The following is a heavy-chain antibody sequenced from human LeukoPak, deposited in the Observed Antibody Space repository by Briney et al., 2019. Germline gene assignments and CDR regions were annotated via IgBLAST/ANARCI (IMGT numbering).Heavy chain of an antibody. Sequence: GGSLRLSCAASGFTFSSYAMSWVRQAPGKGLEWVSAISGSGGSTYYADSVKGRFTISRDNSKNTLYLQMNSLRAEDTAVYCCAKGGHCTNGVCKRTLGFGYWGQGTLVTVSS. J-gene: IGHJ4*02. CDR1: GFTFSSYA. D-gene: IGHD2-8*01. CDR2: ISGSGGST. V-gene: IGHV3-23*01. CDR3: AKGGHCTNGVCKRTLGFGY.